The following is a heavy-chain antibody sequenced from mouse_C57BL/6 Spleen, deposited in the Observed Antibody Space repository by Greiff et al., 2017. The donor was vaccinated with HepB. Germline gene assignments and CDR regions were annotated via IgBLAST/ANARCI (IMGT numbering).Heavy chain of an antibody. CDR2: IDPSDSYT. V-gene: IGHV1-59*01. J-gene: IGHJ4*01. Sequence: QVQLQQPGAELVRPGTSVKLSCKASGYTFTSYWMHWVKQRPGQGLEWIGVIDPSDSYTNYNQKFKGKATLTVDTSSSTAYMQLSSLTSEDSAVYYCARGDGPGAMDYWGQGTSVTVSS. CDR3: ARGDGPGAMDY. D-gene: IGHD2-3*01. CDR1: GYTFTSYW.